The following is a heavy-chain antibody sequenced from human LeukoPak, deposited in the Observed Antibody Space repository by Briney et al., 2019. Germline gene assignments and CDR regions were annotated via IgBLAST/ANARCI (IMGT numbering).Heavy chain of an antibody. D-gene: IGHD3-22*01. V-gene: IGHV4-4*07. CDR2: IYTSGST. Sequence: SETLSLTCTVSGGSISSHYWSWPRQPAGKGLEWIGRIYTSGSTNYNPSLKSRVTMSVDTSKNQFSLKLSSVTAADTAVYYCARGYPHYYDSSGYYDYWGQGTLVTVSS. J-gene: IGHJ4*02. CDR3: ARGYPHYYDSSGYYDY. CDR1: GGSISSHY.